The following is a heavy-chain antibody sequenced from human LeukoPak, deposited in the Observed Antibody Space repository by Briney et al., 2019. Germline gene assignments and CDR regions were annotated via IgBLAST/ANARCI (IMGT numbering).Heavy chain of an antibody. CDR1: RFTFSSYA. CDR3: AKESGYDYVEDYFDY. D-gene: IGHD5-12*01. Sequence: GGSLRLSCAASRFTFSSYAMSWVRQAPGKGLEWVSAISGSGGSTYYADSVKGRFTISRDNSKNTLYLQMNSLRAEDTAVYYCAKESGYDYVEDYFDYWGQGTLVTVSS. V-gene: IGHV3-23*01. J-gene: IGHJ4*02. CDR2: ISGSGGST.